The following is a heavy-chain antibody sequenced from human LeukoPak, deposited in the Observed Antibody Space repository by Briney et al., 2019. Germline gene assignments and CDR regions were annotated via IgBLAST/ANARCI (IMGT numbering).Heavy chain of an antibody. CDR2: INPRGST. CDR3: ARRRLGYYFDY. Sequence: SETLSLTCGVYGGSFSGYYWSWLRQPPGKGLEWIGEINPRGSTNYNPSLKSRVTLSADTSKNQFSLTLNSVTAADTAVYYCARRRLGYYFDYWGQGTLVTVSS. V-gene: IGHV4-34*01. CDR1: GGSFSGYY. D-gene: IGHD5-24*01. J-gene: IGHJ4*02.